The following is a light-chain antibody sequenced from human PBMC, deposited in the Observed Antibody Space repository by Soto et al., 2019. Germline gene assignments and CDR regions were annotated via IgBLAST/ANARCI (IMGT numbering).Light chain of an antibody. CDR2: DVS. CDR3: QHYGSSPPIT. CDR1: QSISSSY. J-gene: IGKJ5*01. Sequence: IVLPQSPGTLSLSPGKRATLSCRASQSISSSYLAWYQQRPGQAPSLLIYDVSIRATGIPDRFSGSGSGTDFTLTISRLEPEDFAVYYCQHYGSSPPITFGQGTRLEI. V-gene: IGKV3-20*01.